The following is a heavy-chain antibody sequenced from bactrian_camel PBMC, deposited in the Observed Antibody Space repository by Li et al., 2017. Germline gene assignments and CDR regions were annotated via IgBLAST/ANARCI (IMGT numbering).Heavy chain of an antibody. Sequence: DVQLVESGGGSVQPGESLNLSCSASELTFRAWDMSWVRQAPGKELEWVATVLSSGSGAHYRDSVAGRFTISRDNAKNTVYLQMNVLKSEDSAVYYCAAEISPGLSLVTTGFGYWGRGTQVTVS. V-gene: IGHV3S40*01. CDR2: VLSSGSGA. CDR3: AAEISPGLSLVTTGFGY. J-gene: IGHJ6*01. D-gene: IGHD7*01. CDR1: ELTFRAWD.